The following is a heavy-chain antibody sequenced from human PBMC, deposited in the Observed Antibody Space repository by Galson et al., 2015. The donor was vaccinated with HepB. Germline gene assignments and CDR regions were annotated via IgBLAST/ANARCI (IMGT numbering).Heavy chain of an antibody. CDR2: IIPIFGTA. CDR3: AREDIVVVPAAIHIYYYYGMNV. V-gene: IGHV1-69*13. D-gene: IGHD2-2*02. Sequence: SVKVSCKASGGTFSSYAISWVRQAPGLGLEWMGGIIPIFGTANYAQKFQGRVTITADESTSTAYMELSSLRSEDTAVYYCAREDIVVVPAAIHIYYYYGMNVWGQGTTVTVSS. CDR1: GGTFSSYA. J-gene: IGHJ6*02.